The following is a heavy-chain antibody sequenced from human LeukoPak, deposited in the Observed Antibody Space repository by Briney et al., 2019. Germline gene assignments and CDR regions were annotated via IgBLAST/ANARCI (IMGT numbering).Heavy chain of an antibody. D-gene: IGHD4-23*01. J-gene: IGHJ2*01. Sequence: GTSVKVSCKASGFTFTSSAMQWVRQARGQRLEWIGWIVVGSGNTNYAQKFRERVTITRDMSTSTAYMELSSLRSEDTAVYYCAAPTYDYGGNSDQSSWYFDLWGRGTLVTVSS. CDR1: GFTFTSSA. V-gene: IGHV1-58*02. CDR3: AAPTYDYGGNSDQSSWYFDL. CDR2: IVVGSGNT.